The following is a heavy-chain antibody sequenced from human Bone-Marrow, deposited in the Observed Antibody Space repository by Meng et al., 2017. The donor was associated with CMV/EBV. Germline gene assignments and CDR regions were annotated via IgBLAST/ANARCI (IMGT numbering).Heavy chain of an antibody. Sequence: GGSLRLSCKGSGYNFTNFWIAWVRQMAGKGLEWMGSIHPSDSATRYNPSFQGQVSISADKSSSTAYLQWRSLTASDTAMYYCARYLSGGAALLRYWGQGTLVTVSS. CDR1: GYNFTNFW. CDR3: ARYLSGGAALLRY. V-gene: IGHV5-51*01. J-gene: IGHJ4*02. D-gene: IGHD2-15*01. CDR2: IHPSDSAT.